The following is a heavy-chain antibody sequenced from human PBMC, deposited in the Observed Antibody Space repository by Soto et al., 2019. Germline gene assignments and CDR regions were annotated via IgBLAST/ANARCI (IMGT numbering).Heavy chain of an antibody. CDR3: RWRINGDTDASEF. Sequence: QVQLVQSGAEVRKPGSSVKVSCKASGVTFSSYTISWVRQAPGQGFEWMGRIIPVLGVANYAPKCQGRLTISADERTSMVYMDLSSLRSEDTAMSSARWRINGDTDASEFWGQRTVINVSS. CDR1: GVTFSSYT. D-gene: IGHD5-18*01. J-gene: IGHJ3*01. V-gene: IGHV1-69*02. CDR2: IIPVLGVA.